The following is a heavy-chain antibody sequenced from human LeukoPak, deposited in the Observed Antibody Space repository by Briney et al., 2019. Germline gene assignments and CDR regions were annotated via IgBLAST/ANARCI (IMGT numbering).Heavy chain of an antibody. V-gene: IGHV4-59*01. CDR2: IYYSGST. J-gene: IGHJ4*02. D-gene: IGHD6-13*01. CDR1: GGSLSSYY. CDR3: ARGRIAAAGTISNIDY. Sequence: SETLSLTCTVSGGSLSSYYWSWIRQPPGKGLEWIGYIYYSGSTNYNPSLKSRVTISVDTSKNQFSLKLSSVTAADTAVYYCARGRIAAAGTISNIDYWGQGTLVTVSS.